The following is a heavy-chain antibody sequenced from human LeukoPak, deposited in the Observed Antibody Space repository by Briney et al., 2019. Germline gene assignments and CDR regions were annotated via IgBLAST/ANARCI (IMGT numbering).Heavy chain of an antibody. CDR2: IYWNDEK. CDR3: VHSGPNGKLDVYHI. D-gene: IGHD4/OR15-4a*01. Sequence: SGPALVNPTQTLTLTCTFSGFSLSMNGVSVGWIRQPPGRALEWLALIYWNDEKRYISSLKSRLTITKDTSKKQVVLTMTNMSPVDTATYYCVHSGPNGKLDVYHIWGQGTMVTVSS. J-gene: IGHJ3*02. CDR1: GFSLSMNGVS. V-gene: IGHV2-5*01.